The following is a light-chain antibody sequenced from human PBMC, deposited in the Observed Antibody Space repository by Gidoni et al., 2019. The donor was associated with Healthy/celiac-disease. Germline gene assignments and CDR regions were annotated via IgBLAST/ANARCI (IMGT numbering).Light chain of an antibody. CDR1: QSVSSN. Sequence: EIVMTQSPATLSVSPGDRATLSCRASQSVSSNLAWYQQNPGQAPRLLIYGASTRATGIPARFSGSESGTEFTLTISSLQSEDFAVYYCQQYNNWPPYTFGQGTKLEIK. V-gene: IGKV3-15*01. CDR2: GAS. CDR3: QQYNNWPPYT. J-gene: IGKJ2*01.